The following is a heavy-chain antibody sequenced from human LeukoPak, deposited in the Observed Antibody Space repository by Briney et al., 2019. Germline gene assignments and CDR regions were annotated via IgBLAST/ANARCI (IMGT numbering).Heavy chain of an antibody. Sequence: ASVKVSFKTSGYTFTGYHMHWVRQAPGQGLEWMGWINPNNGGTNYAQKLQGRVTMTRDTSIGTAYMELSSLRYDDTAVYYCGLVTSGNWWFDPWGQGTLVTVSS. CDR1: GYTFTGYH. V-gene: IGHV1-2*02. CDR3: GLVTSGNWWFDP. CDR2: INPNNGGT. D-gene: IGHD2-21*02. J-gene: IGHJ5*02.